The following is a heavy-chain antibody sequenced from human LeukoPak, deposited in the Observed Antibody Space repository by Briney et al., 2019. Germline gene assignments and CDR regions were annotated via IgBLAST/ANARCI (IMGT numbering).Heavy chain of an antibody. V-gene: IGHV3-23*01. Sequence: GGSLRLSCAASGFTFSSYAMSWVRQAPGKGLEWVSAISGSGGSTYYADSVKGRFTISRDNAKNSLYLQMNSLRAEDTAVYYCARDKQQLVLGYFDLWGRGTLVTVSS. CDR1: GFTFSSYA. CDR2: ISGSGGST. J-gene: IGHJ2*01. D-gene: IGHD6-13*01. CDR3: ARDKQQLVLGYFDL.